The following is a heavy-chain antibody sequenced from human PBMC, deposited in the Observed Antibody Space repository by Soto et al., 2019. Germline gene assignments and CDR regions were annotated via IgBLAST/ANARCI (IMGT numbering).Heavy chain of an antibody. V-gene: IGHV3-23*01. CDR1: GFTFSSYA. Sequence: PGGSLRLSCAASGFTFSSYAMSWVRQAPGKGLEWVSAISGSGGSTYYADSVKGRFTISRDNSKNTLYLQMNSLRAEDTAVYYCAKAARSGSLKNPNWFDPWGQGTLVTVSS. J-gene: IGHJ5*02. CDR2: ISGSGGST. D-gene: IGHD3-10*01. CDR3: AKAARSGSLKNPNWFDP.